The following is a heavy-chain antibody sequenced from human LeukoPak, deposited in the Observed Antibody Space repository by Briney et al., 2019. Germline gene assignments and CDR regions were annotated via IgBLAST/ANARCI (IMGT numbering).Heavy chain of an antibody. CDR2: IKQDGSQR. D-gene: IGHD6-6*01. V-gene: IGHV3-7*01. J-gene: IGHJ4*02. CDR3: ARRGGSSSRRSPIDY. CDR1: GFSFSDYW. Sequence: GGSLRLSCTASGFSFSDYWMTWVRQAPGKGPEWVANIKQDGSQRYYVDSVRGRYTISRDNAKNSLFLQMNGLRAEDTAVYYCARRGGSSSRRSPIDYWGQGTLVTVSS.